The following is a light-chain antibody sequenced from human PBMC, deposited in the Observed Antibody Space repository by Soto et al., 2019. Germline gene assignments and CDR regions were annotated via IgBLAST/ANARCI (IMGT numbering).Light chain of an antibody. CDR1: SSDIGRYNL. J-gene: IGLJ2*01. CDR3: CSYADSSIFHEV. V-gene: IGLV2-23*03. Sequence: QSALTQPASVSGSPGQSITISCTGTSSDIGRYNLVSWYQQHPGKAPKVMIYEGSKRPSGVSNRFSGSKSGNTASLTISGLLADDEAHYCCCSYADSSIFHEVFGGGTQLTVL. CDR2: EGS.